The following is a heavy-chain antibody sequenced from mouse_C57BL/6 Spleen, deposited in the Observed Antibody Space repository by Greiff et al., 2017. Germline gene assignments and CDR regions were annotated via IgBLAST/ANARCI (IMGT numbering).Heavy chain of an antibody. CDR3: ARYYYGSSYVGYYAMDY. Sequence: VQLQQSGPELVKPGASVKISCKASGYTFTDYYMNWVKQSHGKSLEWIGDINPNNGGTSYNQKFKGKATLTVDKSSSTAYMELRSLTSEDSAVYYCARYYYGSSYVGYYAMDYWGQGTSVTVSS. CDR2: INPNNGGT. V-gene: IGHV1-26*01. J-gene: IGHJ4*01. CDR1: GYTFTDYY. D-gene: IGHD1-1*01.